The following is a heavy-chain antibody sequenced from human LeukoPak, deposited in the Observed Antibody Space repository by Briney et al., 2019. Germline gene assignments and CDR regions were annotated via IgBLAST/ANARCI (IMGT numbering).Heavy chain of an antibody. D-gene: IGHD1-1*01. CDR3: ARDDRYLLPSAYYSNGLDV. V-gene: IGHV1-18*01. CDR1: GYSFGNYG. J-gene: IGHJ6*02. Sequence: ASVKVSCRAFGYSFGNYGISWVRQAPGQGLEWLGWISAHNGNTNYARKFQGRVTMTTDTSMSTAYMELTSLRSDDTAMYYCARDDRYLLPSAYYSNGLDVWGQGTTVTVSS. CDR2: ISAHNGNT.